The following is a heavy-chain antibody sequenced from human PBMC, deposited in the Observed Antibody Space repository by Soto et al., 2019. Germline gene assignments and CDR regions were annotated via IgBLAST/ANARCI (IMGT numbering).Heavy chain of an antibody. J-gene: IGHJ3*02. V-gene: IGHV4-34*01. Sequence: QVQVQQWGAGLLKPSETLSLTCAVYGGSFSGYYWNWIRQPPGKGLEWIGEINHSGSTNYNPSLKSRVTISVDTSKNQFSLKLTSVTAADTAVYYCARRGDYYDSSGDVNDIWGQGTMVTVSS. D-gene: IGHD3-22*01. CDR3: ARRGDYYDSSGDVNDI. CDR2: INHSGST. CDR1: GGSFSGYY.